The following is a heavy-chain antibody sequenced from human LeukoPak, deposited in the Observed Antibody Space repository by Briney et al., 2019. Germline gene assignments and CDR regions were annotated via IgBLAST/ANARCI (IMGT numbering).Heavy chain of an antibody. J-gene: IGHJ5*02. Sequence: PGGSLRLSCAASGFTFSSHWMHWVRQAPEKGLVGVAHINADGSGTYYGASVKGRFTISRDNAKNTPYLQMHSLTAEDTAVYYCVRGALRDCSYTSCSRGNWFDPWGQGTLVTVSS. D-gene: IGHD2-2*01. CDR3: VRGALRDCSYTSCSRGNWFDP. CDR1: GFTFSSHW. V-gene: IGHV3-74*01. CDR2: INADGSGT.